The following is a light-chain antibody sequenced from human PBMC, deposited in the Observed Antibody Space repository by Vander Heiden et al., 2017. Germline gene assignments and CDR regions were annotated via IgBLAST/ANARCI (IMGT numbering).Light chain of an antibody. Sequence: QSALTQPPSASGSPGQSVTISCTGTSSDIGAYYYVSWYQHYPGKAPRLMIYEVTKRPSGVPDRFSGSKSGNTASLTISGLQAEDEASYYCASYEARNNDVVFGGGTKLTVL. CDR3: ASYEARNNDVV. J-gene: IGLJ2*01. V-gene: IGLV2-8*01. CDR1: SSDIGAYYY. CDR2: EVT.